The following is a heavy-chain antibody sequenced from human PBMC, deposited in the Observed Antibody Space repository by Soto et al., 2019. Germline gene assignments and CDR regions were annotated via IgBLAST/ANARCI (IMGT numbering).Heavy chain of an antibody. V-gene: IGHV4-34*01. CDR3: ARGGQYYDFWSGYYKWFDP. CDR1: GGSFSGYY. J-gene: IGHJ5*02. CDR2: INHSGST. D-gene: IGHD3-3*01. Sequence: ASETLSLTGAVYGGSFSGYYWSWIRQPPGKGLEWIGEINHSGSTNYNPSLKSRVTISVDTSKNQFSLKLSSVTAADTAVYYCARGGQYYDFWSGYYKWFDPWGQGTLVPVSS.